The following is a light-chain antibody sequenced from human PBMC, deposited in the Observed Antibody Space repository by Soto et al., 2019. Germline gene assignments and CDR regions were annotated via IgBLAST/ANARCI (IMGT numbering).Light chain of an antibody. Sequence: QSALTQPPSASGSPGQSVTITCTGANNDVGSYNYVSWYQQHPGKAPKVIIYEVNKRPSGVPDRFSGSKSGNTASLTVSGLQAEDEADYYCRSYAGTNTRYLFGSGTKVTVL. J-gene: IGLJ1*01. CDR1: NNDVGSYNY. V-gene: IGLV2-8*01. CDR2: EVN. CDR3: RSYAGTNTRYL.